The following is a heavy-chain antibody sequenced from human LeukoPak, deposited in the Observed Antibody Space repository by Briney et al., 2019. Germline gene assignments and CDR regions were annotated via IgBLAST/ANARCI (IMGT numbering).Heavy chain of an antibody. CDR2: IIPIFGTA. CDR3: ARETSQKGAHYMDV. CDR1: GGTFSSYA. J-gene: IGHJ6*03. Sequence: GASVKVSCKASGGTFSSYAISWVRQAPGQGLEWMGGIIPIFGTANYAQKFQGRVTITADESASTAYMELSSLRSEDTAVYYCARETSQKGAHYMDVWGKGTTVTISS. D-gene: IGHD3-16*01. V-gene: IGHV1-69*13.